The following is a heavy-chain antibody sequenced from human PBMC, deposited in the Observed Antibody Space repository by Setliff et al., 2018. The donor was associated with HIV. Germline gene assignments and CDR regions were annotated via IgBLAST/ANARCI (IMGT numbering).Heavy chain of an antibody. J-gene: IGHJ4*02. CDR2: IHHSGTA. Sequence: SETLSLTCTVSGGSITRTPHYWGWIRQPPGKGLEWIGSIHHSGTAYDNPSLKSRVTISVDPSKNQILLRLSSVTAADTAVYYCARLSGGMVPNYWGQGTLVTVSS. V-gene: IGHV4-39*01. CDR1: GGSITRTPHY. D-gene: IGHD3-10*01. CDR3: ARLSGGMVPNY.